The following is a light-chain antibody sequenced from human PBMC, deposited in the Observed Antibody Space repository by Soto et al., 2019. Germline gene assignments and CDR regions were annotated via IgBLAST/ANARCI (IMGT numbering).Light chain of an antibody. J-gene: IGKJ1*01. CDR2: AAS. Sequence: EIVMTQSPATLSVSPGERATLSCRASQSVSNDLAWYHQKPGQAPRLLIYAASTRAAGIPARFSGSGSGTYFTLTITSLQSEDFAVYYCQHYNNWPLTFGQGTKVDI. V-gene: IGKV3-15*01. CDR3: QHYNNWPLT. CDR1: QSVSND.